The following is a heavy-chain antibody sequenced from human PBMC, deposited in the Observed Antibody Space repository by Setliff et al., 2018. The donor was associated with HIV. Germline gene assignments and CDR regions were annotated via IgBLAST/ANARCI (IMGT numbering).Heavy chain of an antibody. D-gene: IGHD2-15*01. V-gene: IGHV4-31*03. CDR3: VKAVAAPSWFDP. J-gene: IGHJ5*02. Sequence: SETLSLTCTVSNASISSGGFYWSWVRQHPGKGLEWIGYIYYTGSTYYNPSLKSRVSISVDTSKNQFSLKLTSVTAADTAVYYCVKAVAAPSWFDPWGQGTPVTVSS. CDR2: IYYTGST. CDR1: NASISSGGFY.